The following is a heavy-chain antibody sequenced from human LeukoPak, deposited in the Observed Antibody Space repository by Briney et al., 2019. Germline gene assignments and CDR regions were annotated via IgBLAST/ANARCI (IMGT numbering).Heavy chain of an antibody. J-gene: IGHJ3*02. D-gene: IGHD3-22*01. Sequence: DSVKGRFTISRDNSKNSLYLQMNSLRAEDTAVYYCARDSLYDSSGYDAFDIWGQGTMVTVSS. V-gene: IGHV3-30*07. CDR3: ARDSLYDSSGYDAFDI.